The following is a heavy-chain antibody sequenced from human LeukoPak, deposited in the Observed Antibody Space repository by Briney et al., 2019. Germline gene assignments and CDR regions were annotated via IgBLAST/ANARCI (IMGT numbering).Heavy chain of an antibody. J-gene: IGHJ6*02. D-gene: IGHD3-22*01. CDR1: GFTFSSYS. CDR2: ISSSSSYI. V-gene: IGHV3-21*01. Sequence: GGSLRLSCAASGFTFSSYSMNWVRQAPGKELEWVSSISSSSSYIYYADSVKGRFTISRDNAKNSLYLQMNSLRAEDTAVYYCARHPNYYDSSGYYYYYGMDVWGQGTTVTVSS. CDR3: ARHPNYYDSSGYYYYYGMDV.